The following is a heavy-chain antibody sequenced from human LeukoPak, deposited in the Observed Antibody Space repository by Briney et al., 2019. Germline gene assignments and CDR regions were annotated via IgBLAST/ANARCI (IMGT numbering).Heavy chain of an antibody. CDR1: GGSISSYY. J-gene: IGHJ4*02. Sequence: PSETLSLTCTVSGGSISSYYWSWIRQPPGKGLEWIGYIYYSGSTDYNPSLKSRVTMSFDTSKNQFSLRLSSVTAADTAVYYCARHKYYYDTDGFYYFDYWGQGTLVTVSS. D-gene: IGHD3-22*01. V-gene: IGHV4-59*08. CDR3: ARHKYYYDTDGFYYFDY. CDR2: IYYSGST.